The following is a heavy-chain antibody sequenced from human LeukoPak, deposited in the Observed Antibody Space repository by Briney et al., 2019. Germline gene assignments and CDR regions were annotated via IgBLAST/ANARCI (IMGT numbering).Heavy chain of an antibody. J-gene: IGHJ4*02. D-gene: IGHD6-19*01. CDR1: GFTFSSYS. CDR3: ARGRPIDSSGWYYFGY. V-gene: IGHV3-21*04. CDR2: ISSSSYI. Sequence: GGSLRFSCAASGFTFSSYSMNWVRQAPGKGLEWVSSISSSSYIYYADSVKGRFTISRDNAKDSLYLQMNSLRAEDTAVYYCARGRPIDSSGWYYFGYWGQGTLVTVSS.